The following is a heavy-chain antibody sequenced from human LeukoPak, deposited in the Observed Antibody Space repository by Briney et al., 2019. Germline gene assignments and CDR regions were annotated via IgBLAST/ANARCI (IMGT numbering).Heavy chain of an antibody. Sequence: SETLSLTCTVSGYSISSGYYWGWIRQPPGKGLEWIGMIYHSGSTYYNPSLKSRVTISVDTSKNQFSLKLSSVTAADTAVYYCERWVAVRFDPWGQGTLVTVTS. D-gene: IGHD2-15*01. CDR1: GYSISSGYY. J-gene: IGHJ5*02. CDR2: IYHSGST. CDR3: ERWVAVRFDP. V-gene: IGHV4-38-2*02.